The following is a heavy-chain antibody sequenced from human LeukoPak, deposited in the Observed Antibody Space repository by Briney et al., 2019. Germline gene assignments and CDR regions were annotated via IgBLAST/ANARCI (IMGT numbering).Heavy chain of an antibody. V-gene: IGHV1-69*06. Sequence: EASVKVSCKASGGTFSSYAISWVRQAPGQGLEWMGGIIPIFGTANYAQKFQGRVTITADKSTSTAYMELSSLRSADTAVYFCARDGHRRYHYDSSGREDAFDIWGQGTMVTVSS. CDR1: GGTFSSYA. CDR2: IIPIFGTA. CDR3: ARDGHRRYHYDSSGREDAFDI. D-gene: IGHD3-22*01. J-gene: IGHJ3*02.